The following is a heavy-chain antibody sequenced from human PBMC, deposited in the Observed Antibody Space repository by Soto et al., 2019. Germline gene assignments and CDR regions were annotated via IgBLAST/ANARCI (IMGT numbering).Heavy chain of an antibody. J-gene: IGHJ4*02. V-gene: IGHV3-33*01. D-gene: IGHD5-18*01. CDR2: IWYDGSNK. Sequence: QVQLVESGGGVVQPGRSLRLSCAASGFTFSNYGMQWVRQAPGKGLEWVAVIWYDGSNKYYADSVKGRFTISRDNSKNTLYLQMNSLRAEDTAVYYCARDGRRDGYSPFDYWGQGTLVTVSP. CDR1: GFTFSNYG. CDR3: ARDGRRDGYSPFDY.